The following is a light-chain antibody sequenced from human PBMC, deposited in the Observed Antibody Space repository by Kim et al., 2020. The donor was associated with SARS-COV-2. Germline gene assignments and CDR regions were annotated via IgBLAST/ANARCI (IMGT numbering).Light chain of an antibody. CDR2: GAS. CDR1: QGISQN. Sequence: DIQMTQSPSSLSASLGDSVTITCRASQGISQNVAWFQQKPGQAPKSLIYGASTLQGGVPSRFRGAGSGRDFSLTINSLQADDFALFFCQQYNSHPITFGRGTRLEIK. J-gene: IGKJ5*01. V-gene: IGKV1-16*01. CDR3: QQYNSHPIT.